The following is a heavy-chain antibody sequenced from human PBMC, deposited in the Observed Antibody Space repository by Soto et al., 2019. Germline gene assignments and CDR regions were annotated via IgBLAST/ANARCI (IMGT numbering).Heavy chain of an antibody. V-gene: IGHV1-69*13. CDR2: IIPIFGTA. J-gene: IGHJ4*02. D-gene: IGHD6-13*01. CDR1: GGTFSSYA. CDR3: ARVSIAAAGNLDY. Sequence: GASVKVSCKASGGTFSSYAISWLRQAPGQGLEWMGGIIPIFGTANYAQKFQGRVTITADESTSTAYMELSSLRSEDTAVYYCARVSIAAAGNLDYWGQGTLVTVSS.